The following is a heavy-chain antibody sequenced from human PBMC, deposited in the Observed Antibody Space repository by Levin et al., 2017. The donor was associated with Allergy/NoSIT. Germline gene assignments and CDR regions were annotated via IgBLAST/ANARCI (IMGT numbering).Heavy chain of an antibody. Sequence: GESLKISCAASGFTFSYAWMSWVRQAPGKGLEWVGRIKSKIDGGTTDYAAPVKGRFTISRDDSKNTLFLQMNSLKTADTAVYYCTTPLGLLRDYYYYGMDVWGQGTTVTVSS. CDR3: TTPLGLLRDYYYYGMDV. CDR1: GFTFSYAW. V-gene: IGHV3-15*01. D-gene: IGHD2/OR15-2a*01. CDR2: IKSKIDGGTT. J-gene: IGHJ6*02.